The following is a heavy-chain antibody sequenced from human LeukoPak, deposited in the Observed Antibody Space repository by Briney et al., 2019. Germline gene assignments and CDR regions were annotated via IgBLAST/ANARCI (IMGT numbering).Heavy chain of an antibody. V-gene: IGHV3-23*01. CDR1: AFTFSSYA. Sequence: GGSLRLSCAASAFTFSSYAMSWVRQAPGKGLEWVSASAGADSTYYADSVQGRFTISRDNSKNTLYLQMSGLRAEDTAVYFCARGVYGDYDSWGQGTLVTVSS. J-gene: IGHJ5*01. D-gene: IGHD4-17*01. CDR2: SAGADST. CDR3: ARGVYGDYDS.